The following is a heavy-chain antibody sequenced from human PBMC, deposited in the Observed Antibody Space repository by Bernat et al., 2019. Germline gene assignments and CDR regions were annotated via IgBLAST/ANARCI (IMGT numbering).Heavy chain of an antibody. D-gene: IGHD1-26*01. J-gene: IGHJ4*02. CDR1: GGTFSSYA. V-gene: IGHV1-69*04. CDR3: ARVGATLDY. Sequence: QVQLVQSGAEVKKPGSSVKVSCKASGGTFSSYAISWVRQAPGQGLEWMGRIIPILGIANYAQKFQGRVTITAEKSTSTAYMELSSLRSEDTAVYYCARVGATLDYWGQGTLVTVSS. CDR2: IIPILGIA.